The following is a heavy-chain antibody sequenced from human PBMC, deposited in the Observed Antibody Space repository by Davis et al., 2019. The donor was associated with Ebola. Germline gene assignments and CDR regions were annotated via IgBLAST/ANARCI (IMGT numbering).Heavy chain of an antibody. D-gene: IGHD7-27*01. Sequence: PGGSLRLSCAVYGGSFSGYYWSWIRQPPGKGLEWIGEINHSGSTHYNPSLKSRVTISVDTSKNQFSLKLTSVTTADTAVYYCARGLDQYKLGNIWGQGTLVTVSS. J-gene: IGHJ4*02. CDR1: GGSFSGYY. V-gene: IGHV4-34*01. CDR2: INHSGST. CDR3: ARGLDQYKLGNI.